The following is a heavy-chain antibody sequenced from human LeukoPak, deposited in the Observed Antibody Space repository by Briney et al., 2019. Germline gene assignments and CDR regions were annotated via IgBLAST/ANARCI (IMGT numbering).Heavy chain of an antibody. CDR2: IYTSGSN. D-gene: IGHD4-23*01. J-gene: IGHJ6*03. V-gene: IGHV4-61*02. CDR1: GGSINSGSYY. CDR3: AREVADYGGYYYYHYMDV. Sequence: PSETLSLTCTVSGGSINSGSYYWSWIRQPAGKGPEWIGRIYTSGSNNYNPSLKSRVTMSVDTSKNQFSLKLSSVTAADTAMYYCAREVADYGGYYYYHYMDVWGKGTTVTISS.